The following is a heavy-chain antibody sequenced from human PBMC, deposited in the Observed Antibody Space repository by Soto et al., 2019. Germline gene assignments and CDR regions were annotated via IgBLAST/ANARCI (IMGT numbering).Heavy chain of an antibody. CDR2: INHSGST. CDR1: GGSFSGYY. D-gene: IGHD7-27*01. CDR3: ARELNPWGVDY. V-gene: IGHV4-34*01. Sequence: SETLSLTCAVYGGSFSGYYWSWIRQPPGKGLEWIGEINHSGSTNYNPSLKSRVTISVDTSKNQFSLELSSVTAADTAVYYCARELNPWGVDYWGQGTLVTVSS. J-gene: IGHJ4*02.